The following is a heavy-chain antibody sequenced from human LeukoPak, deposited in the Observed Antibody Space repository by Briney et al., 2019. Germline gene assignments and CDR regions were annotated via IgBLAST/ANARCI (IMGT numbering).Heavy chain of an antibody. D-gene: IGHD6-13*01. J-gene: IGHJ4*02. CDR3: ASATAAAGTDFDY. CDR1: GFTFSSYE. Sequence: GGSLRLSCAASGFTFSSYEMNWVRQAPGQGLEWVSYISSSGSTIYYADSVKGRFTISRDNAENSLYLQMNSLRAEDTAVYYCASATAAAGTDFDYGDQGTLVTVSS. CDR2: ISSSGSTI. V-gene: IGHV3-48*03.